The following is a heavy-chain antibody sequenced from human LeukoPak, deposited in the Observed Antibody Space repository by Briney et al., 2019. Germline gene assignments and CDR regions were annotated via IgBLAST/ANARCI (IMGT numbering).Heavy chain of an antibody. CDR1: GYNFNTYW. CDR2: IRPMNSDV. Sequence: GESLKISCKGSGYNFNTYWVAWVRKLPGKGLEWMGIIRPMNSDVRYSSSFQGQVTISADRSINTAYLQWSSLTASDTAMYYCASRPFETTVVPWDFYWGQGTQVTVSS. V-gene: IGHV5-51*01. J-gene: IGHJ4*02. CDR3: ASRPFETTVVPWDFY. D-gene: IGHD4-23*01.